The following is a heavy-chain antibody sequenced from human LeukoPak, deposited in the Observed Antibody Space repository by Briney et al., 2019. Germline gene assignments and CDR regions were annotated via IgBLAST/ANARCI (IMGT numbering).Heavy chain of an antibody. CDR2: IYYSGST. Sequence: KPSETLSLTCTVSGGSISSYYWSWIRQPPGKGLEWIGYIYYSGSTNYNPSLKSRVTISVDTSKNQFSLKLSSVTAADTAVYYCARGASEYYDILTANWFDPWGQGTLVTVSS. CDR1: GGSISSYY. D-gene: IGHD3-9*01. CDR3: ARGASEYYDILTANWFDP. V-gene: IGHV4-59*01. J-gene: IGHJ5*02.